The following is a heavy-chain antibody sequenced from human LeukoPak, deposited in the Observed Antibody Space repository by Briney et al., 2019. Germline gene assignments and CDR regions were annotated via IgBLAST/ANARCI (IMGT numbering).Heavy chain of an antibody. V-gene: IGHV4-38-2*01. D-gene: IGHD1/OR15-1a*01. J-gene: IGHJ6*03. Sequence: PSETLSLTCAVSSYSISSGYYWSRIRPPPGKGLEWIGSVYHSGSTYYNPSLKSRVTISVDTSNNQFSLKVKSVTAADTAVYYCARSTGTYTYMDVWGKGTTVTVSS. CDR1: SYSISSGYY. CDR3: ARSTGTYTYMDV. CDR2: VYHSGST.